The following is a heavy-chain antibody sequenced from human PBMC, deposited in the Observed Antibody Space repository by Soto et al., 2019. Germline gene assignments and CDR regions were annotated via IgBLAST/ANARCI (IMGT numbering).Heavy chain of an antibody. V-gene: IGHV3-74*01. CDR2: INSDGSST. D-gene: IGHD2-2*01. Sequence: EVQLVESGGGLVQPGGSLRLSCAASGFTFSTYWMHWVRQAPGKGLVWVSRINSDGSSTNYADSVKGRFTISRDNAKNTLYLQLNSLIAEDTAVYYCAGDPGSSTSCDLYYKDVCCKGTPFTGSS. CDR3: AGDPGSSTSCDLYYKDV. J-gene: IGHJ6*03. CDR1: GFTFSTYW.